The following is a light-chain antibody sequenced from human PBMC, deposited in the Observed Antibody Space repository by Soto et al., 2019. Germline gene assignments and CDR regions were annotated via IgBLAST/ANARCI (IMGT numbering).Light chain of an antibody. CDR3: QQYNSYSKT. V-gene: IGKV1-5*01. CDR2: AAS. Sequence: DIQMTQSPSTLSASVGDRVTITCRASQSIGYWLAWYQQKPGKAPNLLIYAASSLETGVPSRFSGSGSGTEFTLSISSLQPDDSASYYCQQYNSYSKTFGHGTKVEIK. CDR1: QSIGYW. J-gene: IGKJ1*01.